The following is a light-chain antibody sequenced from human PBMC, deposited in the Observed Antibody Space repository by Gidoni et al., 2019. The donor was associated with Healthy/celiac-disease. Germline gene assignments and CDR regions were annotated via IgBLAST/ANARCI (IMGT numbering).Light chain of an antibody. Sequence: SFDLPQPPPFPVPPGQTARITCSGDKLGDKYACWYQQKPGQSPVLDIYQDSKRPSGIPERFSGSNSGNTATLTISGTQAMDEADYYCQAWDSRTAVFGGGTKLTVL. CDR1: KLGDKY. J-gene: IGLJ2*01. CDR2: QDS. CDR3: QAWDSRTAV. V-gene: IGLV3-1*01.